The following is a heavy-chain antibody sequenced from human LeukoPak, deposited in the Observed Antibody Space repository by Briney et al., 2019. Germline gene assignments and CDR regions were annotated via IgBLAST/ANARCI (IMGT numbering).Heavy chain of an antibody. CDR2: IDPSDSYT. J-gene: IGHJ4*02. CDR1: GYSFTSYW. D-gene: IGHD6-6*01. Sequence: GESLQISCMGSGYSFTSYWISWVRQMPGKGLEWMGRIDPSDSYTNYSPSFQGHVTISADKSISTAYLQWSSLKASDTAMYYCARRRWSSSSGSDYWGQGTLVTVSS. V-gene: IGHV5-10-1*01. CDR3: ARRRWSSSSGSDY.